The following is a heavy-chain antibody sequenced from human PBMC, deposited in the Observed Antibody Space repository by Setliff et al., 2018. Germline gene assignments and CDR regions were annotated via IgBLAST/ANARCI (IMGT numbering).Heavy chain of an antibody. Sequence: PGGSLGLPCAASGFTFRGFAMHWVRQAPGKGLEWVALRYDASYIYYTNSVKGRSTVSRDNSKNTLYLQMNILRPYDTALYYCVRDSSAYYYDNYYFKYLGQGALVTVSS. CDR3: VRDSSAYYYDNYYFKY. D-gene: IGHD3-22*01. CDR2: RYDASYI. V-gene: IGHV3-30*02. J-gene: IGHJ1*01. CDR1: GFTFRGFA.